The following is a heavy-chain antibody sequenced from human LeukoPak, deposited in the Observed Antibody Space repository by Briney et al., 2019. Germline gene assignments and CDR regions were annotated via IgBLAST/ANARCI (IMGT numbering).Heavy chain of an antibody. CDR3: ARVYLERQTAGYFDH. Sequence: GGSLRLSCAASGFTFSTYAMNWVRQAPGKGLEWVAVISYDGRQNYYADSVKGRFTISRDNSKNTLYLQMNSLRDEDSAAYYCARVYLERQTAGYFDHWGQGTWVTVSP. V-gene: IGHV3-30*04. CDR1: GFTFSTYA. D-gene: IGHD2-8*01. CDR2: ISYDGRQN. J-gene: IGHJ4*02.